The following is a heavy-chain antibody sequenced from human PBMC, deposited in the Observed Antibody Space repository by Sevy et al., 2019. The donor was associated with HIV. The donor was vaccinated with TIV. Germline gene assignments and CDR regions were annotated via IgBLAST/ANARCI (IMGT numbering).Heavy chain of an antibody. CDR3: ARKYHDTSGYPRYSMDV. J-gene: IGHJ6*04. Sequence: GGSLRLSCAASGFTFSTYAMYWVRQAPGKGLEYVSAISGGGGNTYYGTSVKGRLTVSRDNAKNTLYLQMGSLRAEDMAVYFCARKYHDTSGYPRYSMDVWGKGTTVTVSS. D-gene: IGHD3-22*01. CDR2: ISGGGGNT. V-gene: IGHV3-64*01. CDR1: GFTFSTYA.